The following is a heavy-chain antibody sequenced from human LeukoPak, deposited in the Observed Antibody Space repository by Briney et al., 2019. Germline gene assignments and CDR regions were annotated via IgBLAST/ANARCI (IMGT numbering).Heavy chain of an antibody. V-gene: IGHV3-48*03. CDR2: ISNSGGTT. Sequence: GGSLRLSCAASGFTFSSYEMNWVRQAPGKGLEWVSYISNSGGTTYYADSVKGRFTISRDNAKNSLYLQMNCLRAEDTAVYYCVRPNGPTPFDYWGQGTLVTVSS. J-gene: IGHJ4*02. CDR1: GFTFSSYE. CDR3: VRPNGPTPFDY.